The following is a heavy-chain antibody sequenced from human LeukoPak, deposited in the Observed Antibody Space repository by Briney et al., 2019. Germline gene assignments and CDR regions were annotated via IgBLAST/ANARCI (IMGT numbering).Heavy chain of an antibody. D-gene: IGHD6-19*01. J-gene: IGHJ6*03. CDR3: ARQLRGWPDYYYYMDV. Sequence: GASLQISCKGSGSSFTSYWIGWVRQMPGKGLEWMGIIYPGDSDTRYSPSFQGQVTISADKSISTAYLQWSSLKASDTAMYYRARQLRGWPDYYYYMDVWGKGTTVTVSS. CDR1: GSSFTSYW. V-gene: IGHV5-51*01. CDR2: IYPGDSDT.